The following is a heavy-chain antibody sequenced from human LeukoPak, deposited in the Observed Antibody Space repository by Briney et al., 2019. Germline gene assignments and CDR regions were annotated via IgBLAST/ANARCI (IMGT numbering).Heavy chain of an antibody. Sequence: PGGSLRLSCATSGFPFNNAWMAWVRQAPGKGLEWVGRMKSRNDGGTIYYSAPVKGRFTISRDDSKNTLYLEMSSLKTEDTGVYYCCTNGWEESLYNWFDPWGQGTLVAVSS. CDR1: GFPFNNAW. CDR3: CTNGWEESLYNWFDP. D-gene: IGHD6-19*01. CDR2: MKSRNDGGTI. V-gene: IGHV3-15*01. J-gene: IGHJ5*02.